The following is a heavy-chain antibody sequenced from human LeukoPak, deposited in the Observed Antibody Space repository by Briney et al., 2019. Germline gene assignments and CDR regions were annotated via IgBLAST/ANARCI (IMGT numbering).Heavy chain of an antibody. Sequence: SETLSLTCTVSGGSISGYYWSCIRQPPGKGLEWIGYIYYSGSTNYNPSLKSRVIISVDTSKNQFSLKLTSVTAADTAVYYCARDAPPSSFDIWGQGTMVTVSS. J-gene: IGHJ3*02. CDR1: GGSISGYY. V-gene: IGHV4-59*01. CDR3: ARDAPPSSFDI. CDR2: IYYSGST.